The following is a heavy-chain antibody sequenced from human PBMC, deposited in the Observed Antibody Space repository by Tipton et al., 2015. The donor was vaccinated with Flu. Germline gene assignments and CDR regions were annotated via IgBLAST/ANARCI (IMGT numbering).Heavy chain of an antibody. J-gene: IGHJ4*02. CDR2: IKPDGSEK. V-gene: IGHV3-7*01. CDR1: GFTFSSYW. CDR3: AGDNYEAVGVSVY. D-gene: IGHD3-16*01. Sequence: SLRLSCAASGFTFSSYWMNWVRQAPGKGLEWVANIKPDGSEKNYVDSVKGRFTISRDNVKNSLYLQMNSLRAEDTAVYYCAGDNYEAVGVSVYWGQGTLVTVAS.